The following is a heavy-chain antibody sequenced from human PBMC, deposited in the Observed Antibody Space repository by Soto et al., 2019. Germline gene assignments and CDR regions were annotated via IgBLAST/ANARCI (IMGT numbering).Heavy chain of an antibody. CDR3: ARTNTARGYTWFDP. J-gene: IGHJ5*02. D-gene: IGHD5-18*01. CDR2: IYYSGST. Sequence: SETLSLTCTVTGASISSYYWSWIRQPPGKGLEWIGYIYYSGSTNYNPSLKSRVTISVDTSKNQFSLKLSSVTAADTAVYYCARTNTARGYTWFDPLGQGNLLTISA. CDR1: GASISSYY. V-gene: IGHV4-59*01.